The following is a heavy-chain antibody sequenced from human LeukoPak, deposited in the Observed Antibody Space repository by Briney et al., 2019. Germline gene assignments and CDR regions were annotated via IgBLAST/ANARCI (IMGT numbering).Heavy chain of an antibody. CDR2: INHSGST. D-gene: IGHD3-22*01. CDR1: GGTFSGYY. Sequence: PSETLSLTCAVYGGTFSGYYWSWIRQPPGKGLEWIGDINHSGSTNYNPALNSRLHISVDTSNVSFYLKLSCVTAADSSVYYCAARDSSGYYYVFDYWGQGTLVSVSS. J-gene: IGHJ4*02. CDR3: AARDSSGYYYVFDY. V-gene: IGHV4-34*08.